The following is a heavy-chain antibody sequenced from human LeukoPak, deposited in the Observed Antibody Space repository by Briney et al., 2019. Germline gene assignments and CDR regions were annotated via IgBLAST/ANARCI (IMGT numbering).Heavy chain of an antibody. CDR2: IKQDGSDK. CDR1: GFIFSNYW. V-gene: IGHV3-7*01. CDR3: AKDGPPEDSSTNNGYYWIGH. D-gene: IGHD1-1*01. J-gene: IGHJ4*02. Sequence: GGSLRLSCAASGFIFSNYWMSWVRQAPGKGLEWVANIKQDGSDKYYVDSVKGRFTISRDNSKNTVYLQMNSVTTEDTAVYYCAKDGPPEDSSTNNGYYWIGHWGRGTLVTVSS.